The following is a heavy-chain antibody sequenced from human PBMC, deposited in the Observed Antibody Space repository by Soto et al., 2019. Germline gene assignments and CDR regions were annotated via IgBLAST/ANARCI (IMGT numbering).Heavy chain of an antibody. J-gene: IGHJ6*02. CDR2: IKSKTDGGTT. V-gene: IGHV3-15*01. Sequence: GGSLRLSCAASGFTFSNAWMSWVRQAPGKGLEWVGRIKSKTDGGTTDYAAPVKGRFTISRDDSKNTLYLQMNSLKTEDTAVYYCTTDYKGYYGSGSYPRYYYGMDVWGQGTTVTVSS. D-gene: IGHD3-10*01. CDR3: TTDYKGYYGSGSYPRYYYGMDV. CDR1: GFTFSNAW.